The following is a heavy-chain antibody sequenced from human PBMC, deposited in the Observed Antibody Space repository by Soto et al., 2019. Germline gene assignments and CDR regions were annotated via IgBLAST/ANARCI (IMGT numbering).Heavy chain of an antibody. V-gene: IGHV1-18*01. D-gene: IGHD2-2*01. CDR3: ARVVPGAEAWFGP. Sequence: QVQLVQSGGEVKRPGASVKVSCKTSGYTFSNYGITWVRQAPGQPLEWLGWISLYSDGTNYAQKFQGSVPMTTDTSTTTAYMELRSLRSDDTAVYYCARVVPGAEAWFGPWGQGTLVTVSS. CDR1: GYTFSNYG. CDR2: ISLYSDGT. J-gene: IGHJ5*02.